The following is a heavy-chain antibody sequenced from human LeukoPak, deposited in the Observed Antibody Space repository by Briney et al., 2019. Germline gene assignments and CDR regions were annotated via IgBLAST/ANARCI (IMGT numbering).Heavy chain of an antibody. D-gene: IGHD5-18*01. Sequence: GGSLRLSCAASGFTFSSYAMHWVRQAPGKGLEWVAVISYDGSNKYYADSVKGRFTISRDNSKNTLYLQMNSLRAEDTAVYYCARPSPPQLIQQEGYFDYWGQGTLVTVSS. V-gene: IGHV3-30-3*01. CDR1: GFTFSSYA. CDR2: ISYDGSNK. CDR3: ARPSPPQLIQQEGYFDY. J-gene: IGHJ4*02.